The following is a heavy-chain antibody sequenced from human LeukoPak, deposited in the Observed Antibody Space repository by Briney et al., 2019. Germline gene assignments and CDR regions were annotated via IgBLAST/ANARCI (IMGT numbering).Heavy chain of an antibody. CDR1: GFSVRTYW. V-gene: IGHV3-74*01. Sequence: PGGSLRLSCAASGFSVRTYWTSWVRQAPGKGLVWLSRISSDGTITSYADAVKGRFTLSRDSAKNTLYLQMNSLRGEDTAVYYCAKSGYNRFDYWGQGTLVTVSS. D-gene: IGHD5-24*01. CDR3: AKSGYNRFDY. CDR2: ISSDGTIT. J-gene: IGHJ4*02.